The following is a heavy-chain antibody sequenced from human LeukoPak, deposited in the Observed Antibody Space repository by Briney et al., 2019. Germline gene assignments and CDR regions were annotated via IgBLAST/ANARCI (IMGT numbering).Heavy chain of an antibody. D-gene: IGHD4-23*01. CDR2: ISWNSGSI. CDR1: GFTFEDYA. V-gene: IGHV3-9*01. CDR3: AKGFSTTVVTSFDY. J-gene: IGHJ4*02. Sequence: PGGSLRLSCAASGFTFEDYAMHWVRHAPGKGLEWVSGISWNSGSIGYADSVKGRFTISRDNAKHSLYLQMNSLRAEDTALYYCAKGFSTTVVTSFDYWGQGTLVTVSS.